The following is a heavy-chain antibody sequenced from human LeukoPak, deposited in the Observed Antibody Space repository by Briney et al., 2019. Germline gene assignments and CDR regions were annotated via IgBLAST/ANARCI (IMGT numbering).Heavy chain of an antibody. CDR3: ARGVRYCSSTSCYTYYYYYYCMDV. CDR2: INHSGST. J-gene: IGHJ6*02. Sequence: SETLSLTCAVYGGSVSGYYWSWIRQPPGKGLEWIGEINHSGSTNYNPSLKSRVTISVDTSKNQFSLKLSSVTAADTAVYYCARGVRYCSSTSCYTYYYYYYCMDVWGQGTTVTVSS. CDR1: GGSVSGYY. V-gene: IGHV4-34*01. D-gene: IGHD2-2*02.